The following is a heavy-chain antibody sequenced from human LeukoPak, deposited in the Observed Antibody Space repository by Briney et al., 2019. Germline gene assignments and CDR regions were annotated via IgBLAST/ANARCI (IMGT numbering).Heavy chain of an antibody. D-gene: IGHD3-3*01. J-gene: IGHJ4*02. Sequence: PGGSLRLSCAASGFTFSSYAMSWVRQAPGKGLEWVSAISGSGGSTYYADSVKGRFTISRDNSKNTLYLQMNSLRAEDTAVYYCAKTPNYDFWSGYSVNFDYWGQGTLVTVSS. CDR2: ISGSGGST. CDR1: GFTFSSYA. CDR3: AKTPNYDFWSGYSVNFDY. V-gene: IGHV3-23*01.